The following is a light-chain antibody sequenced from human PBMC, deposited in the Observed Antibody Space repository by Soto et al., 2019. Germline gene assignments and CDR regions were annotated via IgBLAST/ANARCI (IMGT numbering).Light chain of an antibody. CDR3: QQSYSTPDT. CDR1: QSVSSNY. CDR2: AAS. Sequence: EIVLTQSPGTLSLSPGERATLSCRASQSVSSNYLAWYQQKPGQAPRLLIYAASSRATDIPDRFSGSGSGTDFTLTISRLEPEDFATYYCQQSYSTPDTFGGGTKVEIK. V-gene: IGKV3-20*01. J-gene: IGKJ4*01.